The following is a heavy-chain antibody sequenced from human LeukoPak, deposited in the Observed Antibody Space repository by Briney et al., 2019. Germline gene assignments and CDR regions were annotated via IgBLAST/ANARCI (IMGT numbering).Heavy chain of an antibody. V-gene: IGHV3-30-3*01. Sequence: GGSLRLSCAASGFTFANYAMSWVRQAPGKGLEWVAVISYDGSNKYYADSVKGRFTISRDNSKNTLYLQMNSLRAEDTAVYYCARGPERTGVGTRYYYDMDVWGQGTTVTVSS. D-gene: IGHD2-8*01. CDR3: ARGPERTGVGTRYYYDMDV. CDR2: ISYDGSNK. CDR1: GFTFANYA. J-gene: IGHJ6*02.